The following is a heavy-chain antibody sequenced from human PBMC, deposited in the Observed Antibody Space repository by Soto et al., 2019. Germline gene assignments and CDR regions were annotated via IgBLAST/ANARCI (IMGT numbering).Heavy chain of an antibody. CDR1: GFTFTSSA. D-gene: IGHD3-10*01. V-gene: IGHV1-58*01. J-gene: IGHJ6*02. Sequence: ASVKVSCKASGFTFTSSAVQWVRQARGQRLDWIGWIVVGSGNTNYAQKFQERVTITRDMSTSTAYMELSSLRSEDTAVYYCAADRISPQWFETPYGMDVWGQGTTVNVSS. CDR2: IVVGSGNT. CDR3: AADRISPQWFETPYGMDV.